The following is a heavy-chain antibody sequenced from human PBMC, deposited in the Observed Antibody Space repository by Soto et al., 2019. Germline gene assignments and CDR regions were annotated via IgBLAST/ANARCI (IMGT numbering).Heavy chain of an antibody. V-gene: IGHV4-31*03. D-gene: IGHD3-9*01. CDR1: GGSISSGGAY. CDR3: ASSITILGRVDY. J-gene: IGHJ4*02. CDR2: THYSGTT. Sequence: QVQLQESGPGLVKPSQTLSLTCTVSGGSISSGGAYWSWIRQYPGKDLEWIGYTHYSGTTYYNPSLKSRGTISLDTSENQFSLKLISVTAADTAMYYCASSITILGRVDYWGQGTLVTVSS.